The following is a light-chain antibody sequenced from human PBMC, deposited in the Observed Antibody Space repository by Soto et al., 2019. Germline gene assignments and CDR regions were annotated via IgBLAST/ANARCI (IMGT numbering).Light chain of an antibody. CDR3: QQYDTLWT. CDR2: KAS. J-gene: IGKJ1*01. V-gene: IGKV1-5*03. CDR1: QTINSW. Sequence: DIQMTQSPSILSASVGERVTITCRANQTINSWLAWYQQKPGKAPKLLIYKASNLESGVPSRFSGSGSGTEFTLTISSLQPDDFATYYCQQYDTLWTFCQGTKVEIK.